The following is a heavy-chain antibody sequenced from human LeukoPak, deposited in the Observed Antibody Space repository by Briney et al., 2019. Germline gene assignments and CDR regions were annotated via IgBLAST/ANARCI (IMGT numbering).Heavy chain of an antibody. CDR2: ISWNSGSI. J-gene: IGHJ5*02. D-gene: IGHD6-13*01. V-gene: IGHV3-9*01. CDR3: AKTGRYSSSRYWFDP. CDR1: GFTFDDYA. Sequence: GGSLRLSCAASGFTFDDYAMHWVRQAPGKGLEWVSGISWNSGSIGYADSVKGRFTISRDNSKNTLYLQMNSLRAEDTAVYYCAKTGRYSSSRYWFDPWGQGTLVTVSS.